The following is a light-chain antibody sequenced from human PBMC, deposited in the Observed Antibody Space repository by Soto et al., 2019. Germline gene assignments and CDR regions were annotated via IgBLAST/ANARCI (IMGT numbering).Light chain of an antibody. Sequence: DFQMPLYPSSVVVSVGDRVPSTCRASQGISSWLAWYQQKPGKAQKLLIYAAASLQSGVTSRFSGSGAGIDFTLNISSLQPEDFATYYCQQANSFPLTFGGGTKVEIK. V-gene: IGKV1-12*01. CDR1: QGISSW. CDR2: AAA. J-gene: IGKJ4*01. CDR3: QQANSFPLT.